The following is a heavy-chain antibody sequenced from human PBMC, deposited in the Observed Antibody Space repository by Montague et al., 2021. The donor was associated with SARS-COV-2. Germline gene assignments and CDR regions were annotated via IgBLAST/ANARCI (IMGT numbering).Heavy chain of an antibody. J-gene: IGHJ1*01. CDR2: ISEIGST. V-gene: IGHV4-59*01. CDR1: GGSINNYY. CDR3: ARLQGGLLLMDD. D-gene: IGHD5-12*01. Sequence: SETLSLTCTVSGGSINNYYWCWIRQPPGKALEYIAYISEIGSTHRNPALKSRVTISVDPSRNRIYLDVNSVTAADTAVYYCARLQGGLLLMDDWGQGTLVTVPS.